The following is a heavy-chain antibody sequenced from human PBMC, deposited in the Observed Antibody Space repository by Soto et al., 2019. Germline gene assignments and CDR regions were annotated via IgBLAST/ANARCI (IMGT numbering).Heavy chain of an antibody. J-gene: IGHJ4*02. Sequence: PRGSLRVCCAASGFTFSDYAMSWVGQAPGKGLEWVSAIGGGGGYTYNADSVKGRFTISRDNSKNTVSLQLNSLKVEDTAVYFCAKGDSGGFPRYFDYRGQGTLVTVSS. CDR1: GFTFSDYA. D-gene: IGHD3-22*01. V-gene: IGHV3-23*01. CDR2: IGGGGGYT. CDR3: AKGDSGGFPRYFDY.